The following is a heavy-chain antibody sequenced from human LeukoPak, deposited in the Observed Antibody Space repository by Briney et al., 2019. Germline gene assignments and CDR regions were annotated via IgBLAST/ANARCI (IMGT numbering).Heavy chain of an antibody. CDR3: ARGHGSSWWNY. CDR2: INHSGST. D-gene: IGHD6-13*01. CDR1: GGSFSGYY. Sequence: SETLSLTCAAYGGSFSGYYWSWIRQPPGKGLEWIGEINHSGSTNYNPSLKSRDTISVDTSKNQYSLKLSAVTAAYTAVYYWARGHGSSWWNYWGQGTLVTVSS. V-gene: IGHV4-34*01. J-gene: IGHJ4*02.